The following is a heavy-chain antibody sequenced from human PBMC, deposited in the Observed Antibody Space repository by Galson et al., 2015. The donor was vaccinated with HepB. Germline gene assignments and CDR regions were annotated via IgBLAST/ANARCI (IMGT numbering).Heavy chain of an antibody. CDR1: GFTFSDCY. CDR2: ISTSSSYT. D-gene: IGHD6-13*01. CDR3: ARDPRPRVAAAKLDY. J-gene: IGHJ4*02. V-gene: IGHV3-11*06. Sequence: SLRLSCAASGFTFSDCYMSWIRQAPGKGLEWVSYISTSSSYTNYGDSVKGRFTISRDNAKNSLYLQMNSLRDEDTAVYYCARDPRPRVAAAKLDYWGQGTLVTVSS.